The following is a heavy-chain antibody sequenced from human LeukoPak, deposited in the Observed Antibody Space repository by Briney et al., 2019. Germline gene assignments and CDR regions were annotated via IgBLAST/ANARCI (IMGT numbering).Heavy chain of an antibody. J-gene: IGHJ4*02. CDR2: INYRGST. V-gene: IGHV4-39*07. CDR3: ARGAPYYYGSGSYILDY. D-gene: IGHD3-10*01. CDR1: DGSITTGIYY. Sequence: SETLSLTCTVSDGSITTGIYYWGWIRQPPGKGLEWIGSINYRGSTYYNPSLKSRVTISVDTSKNQFSLKLSSVTAADTAVYYCARGAPYYYGSGSYILDYWGQGTLVTVSS.